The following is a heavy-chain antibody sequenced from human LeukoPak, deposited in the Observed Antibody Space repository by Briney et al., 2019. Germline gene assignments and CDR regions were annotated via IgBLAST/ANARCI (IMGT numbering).Heavy chain of an antibody. J-gene: IGHJ6*03. CDR1: GGSISSGSYY. CDR2: IYTSGST. CDR3: ARDRGVATGLYYYYYYMDV. Sequence: PSETLSLTCTVSGGSISSGSYYWSWIRQPAGKGLEWIGRIYTSGSTNYNPSLKSRVTISVDTSKNQFSLKLSSVTAADTAVHYCARDRGVATGLYYYYYYMDVWGKGTTVTVSS. D-gene: IGHD5-12*01. V-gene: IGHV4-61*02.